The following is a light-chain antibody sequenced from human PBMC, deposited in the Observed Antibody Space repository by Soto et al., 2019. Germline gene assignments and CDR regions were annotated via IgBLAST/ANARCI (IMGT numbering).Light chain of an antibody. CDR2: GNN. CDR1: SSNIGAGYY. CDR3: QSYDSGLSGSV. Sequence: QSVLTQPPSVSGAPGQRVTLSCTGSSSNIGAGYYVHWYQQLPGTAPKLLIYGNNNRPSGVPDRFSGSKSGTSASLAITGLQADDEADYYCQSYDSGLSGSVFGGGTKLTVL. V-gene: IGLV1-40*01. J-gene: IGLJ3*02.